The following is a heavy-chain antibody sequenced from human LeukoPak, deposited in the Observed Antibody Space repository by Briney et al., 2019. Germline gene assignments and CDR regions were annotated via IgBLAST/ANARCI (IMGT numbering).Heavy chain of an antibody. CDR1: GFTFADYS. CDR3: AKDIATNSGFDD. V-gene: IGHV3-43*02. J-gene: IGHJ4*02. Sequence: PGASLRLSCTASGFTFADYSMHWVRQAPGQGLEWVAFINGDGGSTYYEDSVKGRFTISRDNSINSLYMQMNSLRTEGPAMYYCAKDIATNSGFDDWGQGTLVTVSS. CDR2: INGDGGST. D-gene: IGHD1-26*01.